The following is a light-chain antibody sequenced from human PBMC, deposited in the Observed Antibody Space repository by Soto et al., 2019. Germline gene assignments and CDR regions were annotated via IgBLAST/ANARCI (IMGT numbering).Light chain of an antibody. Sequence: DIQMTQSPSTLSASVGDRVTITCRASQSISSWLAWYQQKPGKAPKLLIYKASSLESGVPSRFSGRGSGTEFTLTTSRLQPDDFAAYYRQQYNSYPYTFGQGTKLQIK. V-gene: IGKV1-5*03. CDR1: QSISSW. CDR2: KAS. CDR3: QQYNSYPYT. J-gene: IGKJ2*01.